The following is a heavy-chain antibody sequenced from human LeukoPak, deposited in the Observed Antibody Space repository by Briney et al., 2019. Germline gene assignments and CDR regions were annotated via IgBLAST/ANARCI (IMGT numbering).Heavy chain of an antibody. D-gene: IGHD6-13*01. Sequence: KPSETLSLTCAVYGGSFSGYYWSWIRQPPGKGLEWIGEINHSGSTNYNPSLKSRVTISVDTSKNQFSLKLSSVTAADTAVYYCASPGDSSSWYGVEYYYGMDVWGQGTTVTVSS. CDR1: GGSFSGYY. V-gene: IGHV4-34*01. J-gene: IGHJ6*02. CDR3: ASPGDSSSWYGVEYYYGMDV. CDR2: INHSGST.